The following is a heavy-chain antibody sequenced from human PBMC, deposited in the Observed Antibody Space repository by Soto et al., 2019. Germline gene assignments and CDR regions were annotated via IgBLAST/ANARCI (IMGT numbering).Heavy chain of an antibody. Sequence: QVQLVQSGAEVKKPGASVKVSCRASGYTFTNYYIHWVRQAPGQGLEWMAIINPMSGSTNYAQNFQGRVTLTMDTSTTTVYMDLSSLGFEGTAVYFCARDLLAGDFWGQGTLVTVSS. CDR1: GYTFTNYY. J-gene: IGHJ4*02. CDR3: ARDLLAGDF. D-gene: IGHD3-10*01. CDR2: INPMSGST. V-gene: IGHV1-46*01.